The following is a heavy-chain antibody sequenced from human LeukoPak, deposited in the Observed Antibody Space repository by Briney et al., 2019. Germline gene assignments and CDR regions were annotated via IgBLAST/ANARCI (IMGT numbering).Heavy chain of an antibody. CDR2: ISSSSSTI. Sequence: GGSLRLSCAASGFTFSSYSMNWVRQAPGKGLEWVSYISSSSSTIYYADSVKGRFTISRDNAKNSLYLQMNSLRAEDTAVYYCARIPGVVVVPAAISGNWFDPWGQGTLVTVSS. V-gene: IGHV3-48*01. J-gene: IGHJ5*02. D-gene: IGHD2-2*01. CDR1: GFTFSSYS. CDR3: ARIPGVVVVPAAISGNWFDP.